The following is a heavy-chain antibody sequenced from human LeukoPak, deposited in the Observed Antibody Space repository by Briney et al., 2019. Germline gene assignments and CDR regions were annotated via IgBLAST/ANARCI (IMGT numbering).Heavy chain of an antibody. V-gene: IGHV4-4*02. J-gene: IGHJ4*02. CDR2: IYHSGST. CDR3: ASRDSYGYLGVDY. Sequence: SETLSLTCAVSGGSISSSNWWSWVRPPPGKGLGWIGEIYHSGSTNYNPSLKSRVTISVDKSKNQFSLKLSSVTAADTAVYYCASRDSYGYLGVDYWGQGTLVTVSS. D-gene: IGHD5-18*01. CDR1: GGSISSSNW.